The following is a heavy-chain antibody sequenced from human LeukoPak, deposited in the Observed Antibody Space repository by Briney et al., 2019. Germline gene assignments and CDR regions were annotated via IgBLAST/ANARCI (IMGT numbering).Heavy chain of an antibody. Sequence: ASVKVSCKASGYTFTSYGITWVRQAPGQGLEWMGWMNPNSGNTGYAQKFQGRVTMTRNTSISTAYMELSSLRSEDTAVYYCARADRLYYYYYYMDVWGKGTTVTVSS. J-gene: IGHJ6*03. CDR3: ARADRLYYYYYYMDV. CDR1: GYTFTSYG. V-gene: IGHV1-8*01. CDR2: MNPNSGNT. D-gene: IGHD3-22*01.